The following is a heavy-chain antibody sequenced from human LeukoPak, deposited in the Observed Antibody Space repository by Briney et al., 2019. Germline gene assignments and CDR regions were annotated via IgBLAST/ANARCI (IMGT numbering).Heavy chain of an antibody. J-gene: IGHJ4*02. CDR1: GYSISSGYY. D-gene: IGHD4-23*01. CDR3: ARRGNSPEYYFDY. Sequence: SETLSLTCAVSGYSISSGYYWGWIRRPPGKGLEWIGSINHSGSTYYNPSLKSRVTISVDTSKNQFSLKLSSVTAADTAVYYCARRGNSPEYYFDYWGQGTLVTVSS. V-gene: IGHV4-38-2*01. CDR2: INHSGST.